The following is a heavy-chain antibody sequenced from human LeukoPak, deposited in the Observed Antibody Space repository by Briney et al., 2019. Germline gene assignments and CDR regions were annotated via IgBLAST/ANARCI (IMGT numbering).Heavy chain of an antibody. CDR1: GYTFTGYY. V-gene: IGHV1-2*02. D-gene: IGHD4/OR15-4a*01. Sequence: ASVKVSGKASGYTFTGYYIHWVRQAPGQGLEWMGWINPNSGGTKYAQKFQGRVTTTRDTSISTAYMELSSLRSDDTAVYYCARGTMVGVDGAEFDYWGQGTLVTVSS. CDR2: INPNSGGT. J-gene: IGHJ4*02. CDR3: ARGTMVGVDGAEFDY.